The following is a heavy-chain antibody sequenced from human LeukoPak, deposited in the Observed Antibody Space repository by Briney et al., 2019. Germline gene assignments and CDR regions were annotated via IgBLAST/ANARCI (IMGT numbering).Heavy chain of an antibody. CDR1: GGTFSSYA. D-gene: IGHD2-15*01. J-gene: IGHJ4*02. CDR2: INPNSGGT. V-gene: IGHV1-2*02. Sequence: ASVKVSCKASGGTFSSYAISWVRPAPGQGLEWMGWINPNSGGTKYAQKFQGRVTMTRDTSTSTAYVELSRLRSDDTAVYYCARVSLLSGYYFDYWGQGTLVTVSS. CDR3: ARVSLLSGYYFDY.